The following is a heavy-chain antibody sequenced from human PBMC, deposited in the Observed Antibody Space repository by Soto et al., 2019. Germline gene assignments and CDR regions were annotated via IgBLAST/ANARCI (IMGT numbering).Heavy chain of an antibody. V-gene: IGHV5-51*01. J-gene: IGHJ5*02. D-gene: IGHD3-22*01. CDR2: IFPSDSDT. CDR1: GYRFTSYC. Sequence: GESLKISCRTSGYRFTSYCIAWVRQMPGKGLEWMGIIFPSDSDTRYSPSFQGQVTISADRSTSTVFIQWDSLKASDTAVYFCARKDKSGYFNWFDPWGQGTMVTV. CDR3: ARKDKSGYFNWFDP.